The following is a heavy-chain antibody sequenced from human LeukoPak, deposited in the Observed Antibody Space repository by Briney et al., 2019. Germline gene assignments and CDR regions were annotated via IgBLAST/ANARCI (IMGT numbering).Heavy chain of an antibody. CDR1: GFTSSSYA. CDR3: AKNLGYCSGGSCYNY. CDR2: ISGSGGST. V-gene: IGHV3-23*01. Sequence: GGSLRLSCAASGFTSSSYAMSWVRQAPGKGLEWVSAISGSGGSTYYADSVKGRFTISRDNSKNTLYLQMNSLRAEDTAVYYCAKNLGYCSGGSCYNYWGQGTLVTVSS. D-gene: IGHD2-15*01. J-gene: IGHJ4*02.